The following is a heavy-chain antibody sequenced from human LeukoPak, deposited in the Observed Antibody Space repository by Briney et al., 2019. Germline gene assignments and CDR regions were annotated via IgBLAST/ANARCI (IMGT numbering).Heavy chain of an antibody. V-gene: IGHV3-73*01. CDR2: IRSKANSYAT. CDR1: GFTFSGSA. J-gene: IGHJ6*02. CDR3: TRGVMAPLYYGMDV. D-gene: IGHD3-16*01. Sequence: GGSLRLSCTASGFTFSGSAMHWVRQASGKGLEWVDRIRSKANSYATAYAASVKGRFTISRDDSKNTAYLQMNSLKTEDTAVYYCTRGVMAPLYYGMDVWGQGTTVTVSS.